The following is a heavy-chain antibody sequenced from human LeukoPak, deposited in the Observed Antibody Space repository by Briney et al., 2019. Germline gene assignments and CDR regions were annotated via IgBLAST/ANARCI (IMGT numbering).Heavy chain of an antibody. D-gene: IGHD6-6*01. CDR1: GGSISSGSYY. CDR3: ARGASSSSAIGYYYYSMDV. J-gene: IGHJ6*03. CDR2: IYTSGTT. Sequence: PSETLSLTCTVSGGSISSGSYYWSWIRQPAVKGLEWIGRIYTSGTTNYNPSLKSRVTISVDTSKNQFSLKLSSVTAADTAVYYCARGASSSSAIGYYYYSMDVWGKGTTVTVSS. V-gene: IGHV4-61*02.